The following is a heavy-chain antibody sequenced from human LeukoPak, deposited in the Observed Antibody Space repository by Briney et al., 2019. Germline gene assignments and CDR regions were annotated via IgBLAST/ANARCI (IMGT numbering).Heavy chain of an antibody. CDR3: ARIMGGYYGSGSYYPPPFFDY. Sequence: GGSLRLSCAASGFAFSSYSMNWVRQAPGKGLEWVSSISSTSSYIYYADSVKGRFTISRDNAKNSLHLQMNSLRAEDTAVYYCARIMGGYYGSGSYYPPPFFDYWGQGTLVTVSS. J-gene: IGHJ4*02. D-gene: IGHD3-10*01. CDR2: ISSTSSYI. CDR1: GFAFSSYS. V-gene: IGHV3-21*01.